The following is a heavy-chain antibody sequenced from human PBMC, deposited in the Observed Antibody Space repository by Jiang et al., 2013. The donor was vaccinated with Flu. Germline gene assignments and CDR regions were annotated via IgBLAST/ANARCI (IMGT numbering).Heavy chain of an antibody. CDR3: ASSRYCSGGRCAYGMDV. CDR2: IFHSGNT. Sequence: GSGLVKPSQTLSLTCTVSGGSISSFGHYWSWIRQHPGKGLEWIGCIFHSGNTYYNPSLKSLVSLSVDTSENQFSLKLDSVTAADTAVYYCASSRYCSGGRCAYGMDVWGQ. D-gene: IGHD2-15*01. V-gene: IGHV4-31*01. CDR1: GGSISSFGHY. J-gene: IGHJ6*02.